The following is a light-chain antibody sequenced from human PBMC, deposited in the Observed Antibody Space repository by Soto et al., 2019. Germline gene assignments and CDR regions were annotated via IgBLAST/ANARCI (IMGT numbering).Light chain of an antibody. CDR2: KVS. CDR1: QSLVFSDGNTY. Sequence: DVVMTQSPLSLPVTLGQPASISCRSSQSLVFSDGNTYLNWFHQRPGQAPRRLIYKVSIRDSGVPDRFSGSGSGSDFTLKISRVEAEDGGIYYCMQGVQWPFTFGPGTKVDI. V-gene: IGKV2-30*01. CDR3: MQGVQWPFT. J-gene: IGKJ3*01.